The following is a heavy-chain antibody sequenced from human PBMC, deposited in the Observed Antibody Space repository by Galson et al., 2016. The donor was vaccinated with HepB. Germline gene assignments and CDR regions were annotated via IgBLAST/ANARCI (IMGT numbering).Heavy chain of an antibody. J-gene: IGHJ5*02. CDR3: ARGASSSSYGSRWFDP. Sequence: SETLSLTCTVSGGFIRSYYWSWIRQPPGKGLGWIGYIYYSGSANYNPSLMSRVTISVDLSKNQFSLKLSSVTAADTAVYFCARGASSSSYGSRWFDPWGQGILVTVSS. V-gene: IGHV4-59*01. D-gene: IGHD6-6*01. CDR2: IYYSGSA. CDR1: GGFIRSYY.